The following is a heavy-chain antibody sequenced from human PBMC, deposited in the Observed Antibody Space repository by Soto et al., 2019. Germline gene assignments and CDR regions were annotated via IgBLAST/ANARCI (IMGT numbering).Heavy chain of an antibody. CDR3: ARSSGSYFAAFYDT. J-gene: IGHJ4*02. Sequence: ESGGGVVQPGTSLRLSCSASSFSFSSSGMHWVRQPPGKGLEWVAAIWDDGGNKYYADSVRGRFTISRDNSKNTLFLQMNSLRAEDTALYYCARSSGSYFAAFYDTWGQGTLVSVSS. D-gene: IGHD1-26*01. CDR1: SFSFSSSG. CDR2: IWDDGGNK. V-gene: IGHV3-33*01.